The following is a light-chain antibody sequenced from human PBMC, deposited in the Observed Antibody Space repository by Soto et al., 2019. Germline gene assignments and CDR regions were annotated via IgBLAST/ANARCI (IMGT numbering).Light chain of an antibody. CDR1: QDINNY. CDR2: GAS. Sequence: DSPMTQSPGYLATSVCETGHSTIQASQDINNYLNRYQQKPGKAPKLLIYGASTLESGVPSRFSGSGSGTEFTLTISSLQDDDFASYYCQQYSSYWTFGQGTKVDIK. V-gene: IGKV1-16*01. CDR3: QQYSSYWT. J-gene: IGKJ1*01.